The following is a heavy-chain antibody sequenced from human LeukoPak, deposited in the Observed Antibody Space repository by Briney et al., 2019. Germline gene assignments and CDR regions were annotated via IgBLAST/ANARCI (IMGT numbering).Heavy chain of an antibody. Sequence: PGGSLRLSCAASGFTFNSYAMSWVRQAPGKGLEWVSAISGSGGSTYYADSVKGRFTTSRDNSKNTLYLQMNSLRAEDTAVYYCAKVAGYCSGGSCYSQYFQHWGQGTLVTVSS. CDR1: GFTFNSYA. CDR3: AKVAGYCSGGSCYSQYFQH. V-gene: IGHV3-23*01. CDR2: ISGSGGST. J-gene: IGHJ1*01. D-gene: IGHD2-15*01.